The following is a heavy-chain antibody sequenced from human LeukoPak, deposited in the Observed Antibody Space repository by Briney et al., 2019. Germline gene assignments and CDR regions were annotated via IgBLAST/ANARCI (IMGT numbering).Heavy chain of an antibody. CDR3: ARWASISREPGGFFDH. J-gene: IGHJ4*02. CDR1: GDSVTNDFF. CDR2: FCLGRDT. V-gene: IGHV4-38-2*02. Sequence: SETLSLTCTVSGDSVTNDFFWGWVRQPPGKELQWIGSFCLGRDTYYRPSLKSRVTISVDTSKNQFSLNLNSVTAADTAVYYCARWASISREPGGFFDHWGQGTLVAVSS. D-gene: IGHD1-14*01.